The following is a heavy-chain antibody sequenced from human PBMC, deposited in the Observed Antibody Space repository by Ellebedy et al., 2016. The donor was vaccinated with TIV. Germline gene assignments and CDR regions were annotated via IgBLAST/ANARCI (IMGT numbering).Heavy chain of an antibody. CDR3: ARRSCIGTSCYYDY. D-gene: IGHD2-2*01. CDR1: GFTFSSYW. CDR2: INTDGSTT. Sequence: GESLKISXAASGFTFSSYWMHWVRQAPGKGLVWVSLINTDGSTTIYADSVKGRFTISRDNAKNTLYLQMNSLRAEDTAVYYRARRSCIGTSCYYDYWGQGTLVTVSS. V-gene: IGHV3-74*01. J-gene: IGHJ4*02.